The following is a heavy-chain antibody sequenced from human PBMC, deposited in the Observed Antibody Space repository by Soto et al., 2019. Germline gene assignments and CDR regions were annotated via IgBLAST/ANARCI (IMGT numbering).Heavy chain of an antibody. CDR1: GGTFSRFS. D-gene: IGHD2-8*02. CDR2: IMPMFGTE. CDR3: AIDPRYWVDAFEI. J-gene: IGHJ3*02. V-gene: IGHV1-69*12. Sequence: QVQLVQSGAEVKKPGSSVKVSCKASGGTFSRFSFNWVRQAPGQGLEWMGGIMPMFGTEKYAQKFQDKVTLNADESRGTGIMELSRLTSTDTAVYYCAIDPRYWVDAFEIWGQRTLVTVFS.